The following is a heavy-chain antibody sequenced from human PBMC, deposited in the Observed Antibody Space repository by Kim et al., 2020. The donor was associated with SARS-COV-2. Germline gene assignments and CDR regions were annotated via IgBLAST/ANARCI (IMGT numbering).Heavy chain of an antibody. V-gene: IGHV3-21*01. CDR2: ISSSSSYI. J-gene: IGHJ4*02. CDR1: GFAFSSYS. Sequence: LSLTCAASGFAFSSYSMNWVRQALGKGLEWVSSISSSSSYIYYAGSVKGRFTISRDNAKNSLYLQMNSLRADDTAVYYCASDLPGDSGYWGQGTLVTVSS. D-gene: IGHD3-10*01. CDR3: ASDLPGDSGY.